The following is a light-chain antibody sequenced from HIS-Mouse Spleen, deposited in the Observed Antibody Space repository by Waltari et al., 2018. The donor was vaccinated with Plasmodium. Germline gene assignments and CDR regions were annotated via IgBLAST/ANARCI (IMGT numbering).Light chain of an antibody. Sequence: SSELTQDPAVSVALGQTVRITCQGDSLRSYYASWYQQKPGQAPVLVIYGKNKRPSGIPDRVSGSSSGNTASLTSTGAQAEDEADYYCNSRDSSGTHGVFGGGTKLTVL. CDR2: GKN. CDR1: SLRSYY. J-gene: IGLJ2*01. V-gene: IGLV3-19*01. CDR3: NSRDSSGTHGV.